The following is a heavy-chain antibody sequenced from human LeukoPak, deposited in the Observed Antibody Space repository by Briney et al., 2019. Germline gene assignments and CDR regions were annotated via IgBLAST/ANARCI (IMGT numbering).Heavy chain of an antibody. CDR2: VIPIFGTA. J-gene: IGHJ4*02. CDR3: ARDLGAARTN. Sequence: GASVKVSCKASGGTFSSYAISWVRQAPGQGLEWMGGVIPIFGTANYAQKFQGRVTITADESTSTAYMELSSLRSEDTAVYYCARDLGAARTNWGQGTLVTVSS. D-gene: IGHD1-26*01. CDR1: GGTFSSYA. V-gene: IGHV1-69*13.